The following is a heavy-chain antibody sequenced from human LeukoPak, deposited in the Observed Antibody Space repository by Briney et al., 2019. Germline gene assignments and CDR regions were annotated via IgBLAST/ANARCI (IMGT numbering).Heavy chain of an antibody. Sequence: SETLSLTCTVSGGSVSSSTNYWGWIRQPPGKGLEWIGSIYYSGSTYYNPSLKSRVTISVDTSKNQFSLKLSSVTAADTAVYYCARPNLLSGSYLGDAFDIWGQGTMVTVSS. V-gene: IGHV4-39*01. CDR2: IYYSGST. D-gene: IGHD1-26*01. CDR3: ARPNLLSGSYLGDAFDI. CDR1: GGSVSSSTNY. J-gene: IGHJ3*02.